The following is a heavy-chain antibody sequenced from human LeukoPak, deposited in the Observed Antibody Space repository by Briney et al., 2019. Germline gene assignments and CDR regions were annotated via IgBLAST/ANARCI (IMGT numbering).Heavy chain of an antibody. CDR1: GHTFTSYD. CDR3: TREMDCAHGICYED. V-gene: IGHV1-8*01. J-gene: IGHJ4*02. CDR2: MSPKSGNT. D-gene: IGHD2-8*01. Sequence: GASVKVSCKASGHTFTSYDINWVRQATGLGLEWLGWMSPKSGNTGYAQKFQGRVTMTRDTSISTAYMELSSLRFDDTAVYFCTREMDCAHGICYEDWGQGTLVTVSS.